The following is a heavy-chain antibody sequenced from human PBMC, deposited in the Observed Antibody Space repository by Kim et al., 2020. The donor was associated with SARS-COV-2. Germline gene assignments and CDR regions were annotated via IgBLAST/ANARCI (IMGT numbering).Heavy chain of an antibody. CDR1: GFTFGDYA. CDR2: ISWNSGSI. D-gene: IGHD4-17*01. V-gene: IGHV3-9*01. Sequence: GWSLRLSCAASGFTFGDYAMPWVRQAPGKGLEWVSGISWNSGSIGYADSVKGRFTISRDNAKNSLYLQMNSLRAEDTALYYCAKTPPYGDYYFDYWGQGTLVTVSS. J-gene: IGHJ4*02. CDR3: AKTPPYGDYYFDY.